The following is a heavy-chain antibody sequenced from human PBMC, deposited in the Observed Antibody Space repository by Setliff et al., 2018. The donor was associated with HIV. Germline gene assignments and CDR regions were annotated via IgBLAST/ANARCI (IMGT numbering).Heavy chain of an antibody. D-gene: IGHD3-10*01. CDR3: TTWDKGSVWFGELLVSPDVFDI. Sequence: GGSLRLSCAASGFTFSSYEMDWFRQAPGKGLEWVGRIKSKADGGTTDYAASVKGRFTISRDDSKNTLYLQMNSLKIEDTAVYYCTTWDKGSVWFGELLVSPDVFDIWGQGTLVTVSS. J-gene: IGHJ3*02. CDR1: GFTFSSYE. CDR2: IKSKADGGTT. V-gene: IGHV3-15*01.